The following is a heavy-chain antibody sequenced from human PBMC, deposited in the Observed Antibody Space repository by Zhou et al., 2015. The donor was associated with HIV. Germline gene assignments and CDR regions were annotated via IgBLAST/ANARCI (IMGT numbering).Heavy chain of an antibody. CDR2: ISANNGQT. J-gene: IGHJ6*02. V-gene: IGHV1-18*01. D-gene: IGHD1-26*01. CDR3: ARARVRYRDSHYYYGMDV. CDR1: DYTFTNYG. Sequence: QVQLVQSGAEVKKPGASVKVSCKASDYTFTNYGITWVRQAPGQGLEWMGWISANNGQTKYAQKFQGRVTMTTDTPTSTAYMELSSLRSEDTAVYYCARARVRYRDSHYYYGMDVWGQGTTVTVSS.